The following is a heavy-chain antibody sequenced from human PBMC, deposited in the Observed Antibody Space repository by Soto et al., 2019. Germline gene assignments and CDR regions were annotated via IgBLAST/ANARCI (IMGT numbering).Heavy chain of an antibody. V-gene: IGHV3-23*01. J-gene: IGHJ4*02. Sequence: GGSLRLSCAASGFTFSSYAMSWVRQAPGKGLEWVSAISGSGGSTYYADSVKGRFTIPRNNSKNTLYLQMNSLRADDTAVYSCAKYCSGGGCYSSPPDYWGQGTLVTVSS. CDR1: GFTFSSYA. D-gene: IGHD2-15*01. CDR3: AKYCSGGGCYSSPPDY. CDR2: ISGSGGST.